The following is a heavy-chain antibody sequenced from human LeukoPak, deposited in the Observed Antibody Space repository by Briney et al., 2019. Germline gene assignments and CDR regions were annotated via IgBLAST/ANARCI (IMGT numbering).Heavy chain of an antibody. V-gene: IGHV3-9*01. CDR3: ARAQQLVVIDY. J-gene: IGHJ4*02. D-gene: IGHD6-6*01. CDR2: ISWNSGSI. Sequence: GGSLRLSCAASGFTFDDYAMHWVRQAPGKGPEWVSGISWNSGSIGYADSVKGRFTISRDNAKNSLYLQMNSLRAEDTALYYCARAQQLVVIDYWGQGTLVTVSS. CDR1: GFTFDDYA.